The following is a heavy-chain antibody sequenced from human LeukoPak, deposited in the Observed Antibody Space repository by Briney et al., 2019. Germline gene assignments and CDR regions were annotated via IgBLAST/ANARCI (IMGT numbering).Heavy chain of an antibody. CDR3: ARDAGSNGGNHY. CDR2: IYYSGST. V-gene: IGHV4-59*01. Sequence: SETLSLTCTVSGGSISGYYWSWIRQPPGKGLEWIGYIYYSGSTNYNPSLKSRVTISLDTSKNQFSLKLNSVTAADTAVYYCARDAGSNGGNHYWGQGTLVTVSS. CDR1: GGSISGYY. J-gene: IGHJ4*02. D-gene: IGHD2-15*01.